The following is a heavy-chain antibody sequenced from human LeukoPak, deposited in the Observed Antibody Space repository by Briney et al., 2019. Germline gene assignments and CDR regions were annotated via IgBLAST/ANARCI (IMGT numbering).Heavy chain of an antibody. CDR1: GGTFSSYA. D-gene: IGHD4-11*01. CDR3: TTVLSYDYSNSGLELINWFHS. Sequence: ASVKVSCKASGGTFSSYAISWVRQAPGQGLEWMGGIIPIFGTANYAQKFQGRVTITTDESTSTAYMELSSLTSEDSAVYFCTTVLSYDYSNSGLELINWFHSWGRGILVTVSS. J-gene: IGHJ5*01. CDR2: IIPIFGTA. V-gene: IGHV1-69*05.